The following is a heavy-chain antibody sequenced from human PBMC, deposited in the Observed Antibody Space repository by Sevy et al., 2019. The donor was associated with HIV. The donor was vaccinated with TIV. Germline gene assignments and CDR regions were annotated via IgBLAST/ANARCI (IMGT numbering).Heavy chain of an antibody. Sequence: GESLKISCKGSGYSFTSYWIGWVRQMPGKGLEWMGIIYPGDSDTRYSPSFQGQVTISADKPISPAYLQWSSLKASDTGMYYCARKYYDILTGYYRFDPWGQGTLVTVSS. CDR3: ARKYYDILTGYYRFDP. D-gene: IGHD3-9*01. J-gene: IGHJ5*02. CDR1: GYSFTSYW. CDR2: IYPGDSDT. V-gene: IGHV5-51*04.